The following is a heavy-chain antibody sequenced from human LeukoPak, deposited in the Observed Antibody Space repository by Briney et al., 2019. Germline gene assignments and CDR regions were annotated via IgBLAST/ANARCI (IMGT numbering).Heavy chain of an antibody. CDR3: ARDGQSFNSMYDYFDS. CDR1: GFTFRKFT. V-gene: IGHV3-23*01. D-gene: IGHD2-8*01. CDR2: IGGGDT. Sequence: GGSLRLSCSTSGFTFRKFTMSWVRQAPGKGLEWVSSIGGGDTYYADSVKGRFTISRDDSRSTVDLQMSSLRAEDTAVYYCARDGQSFNSMYDYFDSWGQGTLVTVSS. J-gene: IGHJ4*02.